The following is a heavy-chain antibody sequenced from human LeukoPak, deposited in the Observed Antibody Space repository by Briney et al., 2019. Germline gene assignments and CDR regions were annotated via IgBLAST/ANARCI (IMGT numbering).Heavy chain of an antibody. Sequence: GGSLRLSCAASGFTFDDYAMHWVRQAPGKGLEWVSLISWDGGSTYYADSVKGRFTISRDNSKNSLYLQMNSLRAEDTALYYCAKDSGDCSSTSCYCDYWGQGTLVTASS. CDR3: AKDSGDCSSTSCYCDY. J-gene: IGHJ4*02. V-gene: IGHV3-43D*04. CDR2: ISWDGGST. D-gene: IGHD2-2*01. CDR1: GFTFDDYA.